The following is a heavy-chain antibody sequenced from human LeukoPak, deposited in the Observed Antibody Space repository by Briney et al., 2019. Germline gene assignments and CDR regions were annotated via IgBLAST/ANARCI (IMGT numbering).Heavy chain of an antibody. CDR3: AREEADYYYYGMAV. J-gene: IGHJ6*02. V-gene: IGHV3-33*01. Sequence: GGSLRLSCAASGFTFSSYGMHWVRQAPGKGLEWVAVIWYDGSNKYYADSVKGRFTLSRDNSKNTLYLQMNSLRAEDTAVYYCAREEADYYYYGMAVWGQGTTVTVSS. CDR2: IWYDGSNK. CDR1: GFTFSSYG.